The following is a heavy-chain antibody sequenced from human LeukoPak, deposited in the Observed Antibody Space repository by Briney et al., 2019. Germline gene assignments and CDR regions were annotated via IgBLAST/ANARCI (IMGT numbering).Heavy chain of an antibody. D-gene: IGHD6-6*01. CDR1: GFTVSSNY. V-gene: IGHV3-21*01. J-gene: IGHJ3*02. Sequence: GGSLRLSCAASGFTVSSNYMSWVRQAPGKGLEWVSSISSSGSYIYYADSVKGRFTISRDNSKNSLYLQMNSLRAEDTAVYYCAFAALADDAFDIWGQGTMVTVSS. CDR2: ISSSGSYI. CDR3: AFAALADDAFDI.